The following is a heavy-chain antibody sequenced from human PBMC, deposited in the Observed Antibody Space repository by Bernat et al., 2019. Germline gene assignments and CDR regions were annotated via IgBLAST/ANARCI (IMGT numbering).Heavy chain of an antibody. Sequence: EVQLLESGGGLVQPGGSLRLSCAASGFTFLSYAMSWVRQAPGKGLEWVSAMSGSGIDTYYTDSVKGRFTISRDNSKDTLYLQMNSLRADDTALYFCVKGYYYYHDSSAYLDHWGQGTLVTVPS. D-gene: IGHD3-22*01. CDR2: MSGSGIDT. CDR1: GFTFLSYA. J-gene: IGHJ4*02. CDR3: VKGYYYYHDSSAYLDH. V-gene: IGHV3-23*01.